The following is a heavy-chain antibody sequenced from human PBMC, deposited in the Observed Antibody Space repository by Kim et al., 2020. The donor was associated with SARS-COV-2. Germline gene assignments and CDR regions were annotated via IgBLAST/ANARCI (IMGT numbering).Heavy chain of an antibody. V-gene: IGHV1-18*01. CDR3: ARGSSSWYRIYYYYGMDV. J-gene: IGHJ6*02. CDR2: ISAYNGNT. CDR1: GYTFTSYG. D-gene: IGHD6-13*01. Sequence: ASVKVSCKASGYTFTSYGISWVRQAPGQGLEWMGWISAYNGNTNYAQKLQGRVTMTTDTSTSTAYMELRSLRSDDTAVYYCARGSSSWYRIYYYYGMDVWGQGTTVTVSS.